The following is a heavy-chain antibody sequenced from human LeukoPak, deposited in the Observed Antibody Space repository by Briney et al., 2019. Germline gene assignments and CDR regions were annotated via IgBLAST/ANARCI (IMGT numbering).Heavy chain of an antibody. D-gene: IGHD3-22*01. J-gene: IGHJ3*02. CDR3: ASGITTSRYGFDI. V-gene: IGHV5-10-1*01. CDR1: GYSFGNYW. CDR2: IDPSDSYS. Sequence: GESLKISCKGSGYSFGNYWISWVRQMPGKGLEWMGTIDPSDSYSNYSPSLQGHVTILADKSISTAYLQWSCLKASDTAIYYCASGITTSRYGFDIWGQGTMVSVSS.